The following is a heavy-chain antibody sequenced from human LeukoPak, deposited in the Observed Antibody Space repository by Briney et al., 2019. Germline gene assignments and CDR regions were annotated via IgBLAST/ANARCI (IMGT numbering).Heavy chain of an antibody. V-gene: IGHV4-59*01. CDR3: ARAGDYYVSGSYLGY. Sequence: SETLSLTCTVSGGSISSYYWTWIRQPPGKGLEWIGYIYHRGTANYNPSLKSRVTVSVDTSKNQFSLTLSSVTAADAAVYYCARAGDYYVSGSYLGYWGQGTLVTVSS. J-gene: IGHJ4*02. D-gene: IGHD3-10*01. CDR1: GGSISSYY. CDR2: IYHRGTA.